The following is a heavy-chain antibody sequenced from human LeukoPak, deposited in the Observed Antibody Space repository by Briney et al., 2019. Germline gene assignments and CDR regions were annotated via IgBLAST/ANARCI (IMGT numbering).Heavy chain of an antibody. J-gene: IGHJ3*01. CDR1: GGSFSSYY. Sequence: SETLSLTCTVYGGSFSSYYWSWVRQPPGKGLEWIGLVNYTGSTNYNPSLKSRVTISVDTSKNQFSLKLRPVTAADTAVYYCARISSSNWYNERGAFDVWGQGTMVTVSS. D-gene: IGHD6-13*01. CDR2: VNYTGST. V-gene: IGHV4-59*01. CDR3: ARISSSNWYNERGAFDV.